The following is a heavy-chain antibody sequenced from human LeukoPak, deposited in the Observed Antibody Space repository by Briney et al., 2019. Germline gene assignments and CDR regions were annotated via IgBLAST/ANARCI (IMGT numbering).Heavy chain of an antibody. J-gene: IGHJ4*02. CDR2: ISAYNGNT. CDR3: ARKAAAGTHFDY. D-gene: IGHD6-13*01. V-gene: IGHV1-18*01. CDR1: GYTFTSYG. Sequence: ASVKVSCKASGYTFTSYGISWVRQAPGQGLEWMGWISAYNGNTNYAQKLQGRVTMTTDTSTSTAYMELRSLRSDDTVVYYCARKAAAGTHFDYWGQGTLVTVSS.